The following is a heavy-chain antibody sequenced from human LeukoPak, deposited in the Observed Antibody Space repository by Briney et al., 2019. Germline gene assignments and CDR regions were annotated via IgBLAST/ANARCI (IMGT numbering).Heavy chain of an antibody. CDR2: IYYSGST. V-gene: IGHV4-39*01. CDR1: GGSISSSSYY. Sequence: SETLSLTCTVSGGSISSSSYYWGWIRQPPGKGLEWIGSIYYSGSTYYNPSLKSRVTISVDTSKNQFSLKLSSVTAADTAVYYCARQPREKGVDYWGQGTLVTVSS. CDR3: ARQPREKGVDY. D-gene: IGHD1-26*01. J-gene: IGHJ4*02.